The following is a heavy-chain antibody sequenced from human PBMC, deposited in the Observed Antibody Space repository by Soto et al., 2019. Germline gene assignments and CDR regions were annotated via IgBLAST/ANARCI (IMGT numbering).Heavy chain of an antibody. V-gene: IGHV4-39*01. D-gene: IGHD3-3*01. CDR1: GGSIRSSTYQ. CDR2: AYYSEST. J-gene: IGHJ4*02. Sequence: ASETLSLTCTVPGGSIRSSTYQWGWIRQPPGRGLEWIGSAYYSESTYYNPSLKSRVAVSVDTSKNQFSLKLSSVTAADTAVYYCARGAADFWSGYCLDYWGQGTLVT. CDR3: ARGAADFWSGYCLDY.